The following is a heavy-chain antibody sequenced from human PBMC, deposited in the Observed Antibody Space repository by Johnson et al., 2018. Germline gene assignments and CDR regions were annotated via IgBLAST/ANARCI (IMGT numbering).Heavy chain of an antibody. J-gene: IGHJ6*03. D-gene: IGHD4-17*01. V-gene: IGHV3-23*04. CDR3: AKDYGDYPSYYYYYMDV. Sequence: VQLVQSGGGVVQPGRSLRLSCAASGFTFSSYAMSWVRQAPGKGLEWVSAISGSGGSTYYADSVKGRFTISRDNSKNTLYLQMNSLGAEDTAVYYCAKDYGDYPSYYYYYMDVWGKGTTVTVSS. CDR2: ISGSGGST. CDR1: GFTFSSYA.